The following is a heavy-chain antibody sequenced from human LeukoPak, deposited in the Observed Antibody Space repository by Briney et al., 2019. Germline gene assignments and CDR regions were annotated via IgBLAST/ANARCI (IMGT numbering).Heavy chain of an antibody. Sequence: SETLSLTCTVSGGSISSSHYYWGWIRQSPGKGLEWIGRFYYSGSTYYNPSLESRVTISVDTSKNQFSLKLSSVSAADTAVYYCARRRSGTDFDYWGQGTLVSVHS. CDR1: GGSISSSHYY. V-gene: IGHV4-39*01. CDR3: ARRRSGTDFDY. J-gene: IGHJ4*02. CDR2: FYYSGST. D-gene: IGHD2-2*01.